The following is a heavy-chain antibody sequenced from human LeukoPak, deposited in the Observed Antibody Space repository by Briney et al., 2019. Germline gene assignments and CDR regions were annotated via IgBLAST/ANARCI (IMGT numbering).Heavy chain of an antibody. D-gene: IGHD5-12*01. CDR2: INPNSGDT. Sequence: ASVKVSCKASGYIFTGYYMHWVRQAPGQGLEWMGWINPNSGDTNYAQKFQGRVTMTRDTSISTAYMELSRLRSDDTAVYYCARGPSGYHNTGGQGTLVTVSS. V-gene: IGHV1-2*02. J-gene: IGHJ4*02. CDR3: ARGPSGYHNT. CDR1: GYIFTGYY.